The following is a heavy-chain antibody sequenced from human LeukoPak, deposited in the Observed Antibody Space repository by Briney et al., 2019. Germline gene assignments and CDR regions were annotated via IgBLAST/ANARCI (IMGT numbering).Heavy chain of an antibody. Sequence: GASVKVSCKASGYTFTGYPILWVRQAPGQGLEWMGWINPDSGGTKYAQKFRGRVTMTRDTSISTAYMEVSSLRSDDTAMYYCARGLYYGVDVWAQGTTVTVSS. CDR2: INPDSGGT. J-gene: IGHJ6*02. D-gene: IGHD3-16*01. CDR1: GYTFTGYP. V-gene: IGHV1-2*02. CDR3: ARGLYYGVDV.